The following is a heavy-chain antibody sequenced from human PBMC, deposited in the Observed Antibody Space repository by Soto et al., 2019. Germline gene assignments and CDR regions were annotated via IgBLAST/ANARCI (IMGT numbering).Heavy chain of an antibody. CDR1: GGSFSGYY. CDR3: ASSYYGDKSFDY. J-gene: IGHJ4*02. V-gene: IGHV4-34*01. CDR2: INHSGST. Sequence: QVQLQQWGAGLLKPSETLSLTCAVYGGSFSGYYWSWIRQPPGKGLEWIGEINHSGSTNYNPSLKSRVTISVDTSKNQFSLKLSSVTAADTAVYCCASSYYGDKSFDYWGQGTLVTVSS. D-gene: IGHD4-17*01.